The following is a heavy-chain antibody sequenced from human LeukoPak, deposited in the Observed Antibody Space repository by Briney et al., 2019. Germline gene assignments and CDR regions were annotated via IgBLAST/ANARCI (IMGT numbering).Heavy chain of an antibody. CDR3: ARDAGRGYDFWSGYYDSSISYYMDV. V-gene: IGHV4-59*01. CDR1: GGSISRYY. J-gene: IGHJ6*03. Sequence: SETLSLTCTVSGGSISRYYWSWIRQPPGKGLEWIGYIYYSGSTNYNPSLKSRVTISVDTSKNQFSLKLSSVTAADTAVYYCARDAGRGYDFWSGYYDSSISYYMDVWGKGTTVTVSS. CDR2: IYYSGST. D-gene: IGHD3-3*01.